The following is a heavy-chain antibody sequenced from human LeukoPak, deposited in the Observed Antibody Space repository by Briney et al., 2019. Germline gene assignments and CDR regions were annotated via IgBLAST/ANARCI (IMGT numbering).Heavy chain of an antibody. CDR2: INHSGST. V-gene: IGHV4-34*01. D-gene: IGHD1-26*01. CDR1: GGPFSGYY. J-gene: IGHJ6*03. Sequence: SETLSLTCAVYGGPFSGYYWSWIRQPPGKGLEWIGEINHSGSTNYNPSLKSRVTISVDTSKNQFSLKLSSVTAADTAVYYCARANSGSYYGYYYYYMDVWGKGTTVTVSS. CDR3: ARANSGSYYGYYYYYMDV.